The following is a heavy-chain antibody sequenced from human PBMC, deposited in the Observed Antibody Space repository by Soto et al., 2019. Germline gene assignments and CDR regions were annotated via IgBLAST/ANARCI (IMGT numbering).Heavy chain of an antibody. CDR2: IYYSGST. CDR1: GGSISSGDYY. V-gene: IGHV4-30-4*01. CDR3: AREIAAAFPNWFDP. D-gene: IGHD6-13*01. J-gene: IGHJ5*02. Sequence: PSETLSLTCTVSGGSISSGDYYWSWIRQPPGKGLEWIGYIYYSGSTYYNPSLKSRVTISVDTSKNQFSLKLSSVTAADTAVYYCAREIAAAFPNWFDPWGQGTLVTVSS.